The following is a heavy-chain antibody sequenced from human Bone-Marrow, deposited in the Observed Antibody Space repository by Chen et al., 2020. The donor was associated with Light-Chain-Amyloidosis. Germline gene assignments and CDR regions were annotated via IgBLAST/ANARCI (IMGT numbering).Heavy chain of an antibody. D-gene: IGHD3-9*01. V-gene: IGHV3-53*01. CDR1: GFTVSGSY. CDR3: ARESRDAFWTGEGFDP. Sequence: EVQGVESGGGLRQRGGGGRVSCAASGFTVSGSYMAWVRLAPGKGLEWLSFIFTDGRTTYADSVKGRFTISSDTSQNTLFLQMNSLRAEDTAIYYCARESRDAFWTGEGFDPWGQGTLVTVSS. J-gene: IGHJ5*02. CDR2: IFTDGRT.